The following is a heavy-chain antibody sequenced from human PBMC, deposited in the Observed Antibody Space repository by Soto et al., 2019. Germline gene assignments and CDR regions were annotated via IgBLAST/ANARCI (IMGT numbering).Heavy chain of an antibody. CDR3: ARHEGSGSYLYYAMDV. CDR2: IYPGDSDT. J-gene: IGHJ6*02. V-gene: IGHV5-51*01. CDR1: GYRFSSYW. D-gene: IGHD3-10*01. Sequence: EVQLVQSGAEVKKPGESLKISCKGSGYRFSSYWIGWVRQMPGKGLEWMGIIYPGDSDTRYSPSFQGQVTISADKSISTAYLQWSSLKASDTALYYCARHEGSGSYLYYAMDVWGQGTTVTVSS.